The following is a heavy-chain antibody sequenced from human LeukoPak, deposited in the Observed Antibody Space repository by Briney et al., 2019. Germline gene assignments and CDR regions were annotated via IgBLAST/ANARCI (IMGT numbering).Heavy chain of an antibody. J-gene: IGHJ4*02. CDR2: INHSGST. V-gene: IGHV4-34*01. Sequence: PETLSLTCTVSGGSISSYYWSWIRQPPGKGLEWIGEINHSGSTNYNPSLKSRVTISVDTSKNQFSLKLSSVTAADTAVYYCAREILTGFMYYFDYWGQGTLVTVSS. CDR3: AREILTGFMYYFDY. CDR1: GGSISSYY. D-gene: IGHD3-9*01.